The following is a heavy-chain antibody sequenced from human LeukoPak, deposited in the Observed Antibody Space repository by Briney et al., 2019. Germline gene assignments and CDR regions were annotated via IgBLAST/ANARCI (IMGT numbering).Heavy chain of an antibody. V-gene: IGHV1-46*01. CDR1: GYTXTSYY. Sequence: ASVKVSCKASGYTXTSYYMHWVRQAPGQGLEWMGIINPSGGRTSYAQKFQGRVTMTRDTSTSTVYMELSSLRSEDTAVYYCARDRYYYDSSSYIRGISFDYWGQGTLVTVSS. J-gene: IGHJ4*02. CDR2: INPSGGRT. CDR3: ARDRYYYDSSSYIRGISFDY. D-gene: IGHD3-22*01.